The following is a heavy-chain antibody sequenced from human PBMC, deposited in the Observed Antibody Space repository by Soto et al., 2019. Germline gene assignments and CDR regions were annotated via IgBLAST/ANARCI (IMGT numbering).Heavy chain of an antibody. D-gene: IGHD1-20*01. CDR1: GGTFNTYT. V-gene: IGHV1-69*02. CDR2: ITPIIDIP. CDR3: ATSHPQYVYFDS. J-gene: IGHJ5*01. Sequence: QVQLVQSGAEVKKPGSSVKVSCRTSGGTFNTYTISWVRQAPGQGLEWMGRITPIIDIPRYAQNFQGRVSISTDTSTSTAYMQLTNLRLEDTAMYFCATSHPQYVYFDSWGQGTLVTVSS.